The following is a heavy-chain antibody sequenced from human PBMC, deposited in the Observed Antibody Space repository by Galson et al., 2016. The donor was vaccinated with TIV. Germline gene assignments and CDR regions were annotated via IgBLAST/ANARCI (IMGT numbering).Heavy chain of an antibody. CDR2: MDDSGHS. V-gene: IGHV4-59*08. CDR1: GASNMSYF. Sequence: SETLSLTCTVSGASNMSYFWNWIRQAPGKGLEWIGYMDDSGHSKSHPSLQSRVTISLDTPKSQFSLKLNSVTAADTAVYYCARLDTALDYWGQGTLVTVSS. D-gene: IGHD5-18*01. J-gene: IGHJ4*02. CDR3: ARLDTALDY.